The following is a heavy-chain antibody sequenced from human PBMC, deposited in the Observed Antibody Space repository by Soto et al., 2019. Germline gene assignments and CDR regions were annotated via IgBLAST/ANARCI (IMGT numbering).Heavy chain of an antibody. CDR3: ESPAGPPPSHGMDV. D-gene: IGHD6-13*01. CDR1: GFSVSSNS. V-gene: IGHV3-53*01. J-gene: IGHJ6*02. Sequence: PGGSLRLSCTASGFSVSSNSVNWVRQAPGTGLEWVSLTYSGGTTDYANSVKGRFTISRDNFKNTLFLQMNSLRAEDTAVYYCESPAGPPPSHGMDVWGQGTTVTVSS. CDR2: TYSGGTT.